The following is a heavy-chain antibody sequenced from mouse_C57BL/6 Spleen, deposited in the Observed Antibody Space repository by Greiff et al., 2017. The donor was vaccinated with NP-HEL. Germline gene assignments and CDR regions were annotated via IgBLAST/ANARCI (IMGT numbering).Heavy chain of an antibody. V-gene: IGHV7-1*01. Sequence: EVKLMESGGGLVQSGRSLRLSCATSGFTFSDFYMEWVRQAPGKGLEWIAASRNKANDYTTEYSASVKGRFIVSRDTSQSILYLQMNALRAEDTAIYYCARDASNWAPFAYWGQGTLVTVSA. J-gene: IGHJ3*01. CDR2: SRNKANDYTT. CDR3: ARDASNWAPFAY. D-gene: IGHD4-1*02. CDR1: GFTFSDFY.